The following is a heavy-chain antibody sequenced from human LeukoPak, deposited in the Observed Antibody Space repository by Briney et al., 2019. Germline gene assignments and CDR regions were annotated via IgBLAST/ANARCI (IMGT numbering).Heavy chain of an antibody. CDR1: GFTFSTYA. Sequence: TGGSLRLSCAASGFTFSTYAMTWLRQAPGKGLEWVSALSASGGNTYYADSVKGRFTISRVNSKKQLFLQVDSLRVEDTAVYYCAKGKINHDGAFDAWGQGTRVTVSS. CDR3: AKGKINHDGAFDA. CDR2: LSASGGNT. J-gene: IGHJ3*01. V-gene: IGHV3-23*01. D-gene: IGHD5-24*01.